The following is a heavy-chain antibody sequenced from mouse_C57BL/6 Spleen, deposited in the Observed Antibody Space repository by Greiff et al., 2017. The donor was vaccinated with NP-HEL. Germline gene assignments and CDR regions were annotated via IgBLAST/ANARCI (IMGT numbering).Heavy chain of an antibody. D-gene: IGHD1-1*01. CDR2: ISDGGSYT. Sequence: DVQLVESGGGLVKPGGSLKLSCAASGFTFSSYAMSWVRQTPEKRLEWVATISDGGSYTYYPDNVKGRFTISRDNAKNNLYLQMSHLKSEDTAMYYCARRAYYGSSLDYWGQGTTLTVSS. CDR1: GFTFSSYA. CDR3: ARRAYYGSSLDY. J-gene: IGHJ2*01. V-gene: IGHV5-4*03.